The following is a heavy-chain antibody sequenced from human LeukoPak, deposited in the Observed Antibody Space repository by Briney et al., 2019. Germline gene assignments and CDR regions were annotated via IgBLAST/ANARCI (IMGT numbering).Heavy chain of an antibody. V-gene: IGHV1-8*01. D-gene: IGHD6-13*01. CDR1: GYTFTSYY. J-gene: IGHJ3*02. CDR3: ARGYTAASAYAFDI. CDR2: MDPNTGNT. Sequence: ASVKVSCKTSGYTFTSYYIHWVRQATGQGLEWMGWMDPNTGNTGYAQKFQGRVTMTRNTSISTAYMEVNSLRSEDTAVYYCARGYTAASAYAFDIWGQGTMVTVSS.